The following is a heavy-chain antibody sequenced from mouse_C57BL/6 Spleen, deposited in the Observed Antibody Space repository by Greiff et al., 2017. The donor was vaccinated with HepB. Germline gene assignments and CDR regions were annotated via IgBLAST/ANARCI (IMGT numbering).Heavy chain of an antibody. J-gene: IGHJ2*01. Sequence: QVQLQQPGAELVKPGASVKMSCKASGYTFTSYWITWVKQRPGQGLEWIGDIYPGSGSTNYNEKFKSKATMTVDTSSSTAYMQLSSLTSEDSAVYYCARGGMVTSYYFDYWGQGTTLTVSS. CDR3: ARGGMVTSYYFDY. CDR2: IYPGSGST. D-gene: IGHD2-2*01. CDR1: GYTFTSYW. V-gene: IGHV1-55*01.